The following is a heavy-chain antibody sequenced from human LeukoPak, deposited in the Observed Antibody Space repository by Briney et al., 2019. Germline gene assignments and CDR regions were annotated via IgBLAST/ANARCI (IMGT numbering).Heavy chain of an antibody. CDR1: GYSISSGYY. V-gene: IGHV4-38-2*01. Sequence: SETLSLTCAVSGYSISSGYYWGWFRQPPGKGLEWIGSIYHSASPYYSPTLKSGLTISVATPKIQFSLKLSSVTAADTAVYYCARRRYYGSVIDYWGQGTLVTVSS. D-gene: IGHD3-10*01. J-gene: IGHJ4*02. CDR3: ARRRYYGSVIDY. CDR2: IYHSASP.